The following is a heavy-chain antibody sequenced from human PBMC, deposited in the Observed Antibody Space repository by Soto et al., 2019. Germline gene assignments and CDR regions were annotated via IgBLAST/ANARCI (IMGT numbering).Heavy chain of an antibody. D-gene: IGHD2-21*02. CDR3: ARGLTPSVVVTANRPFDY. Sequence: KPSETLSLTCAVNGGSFNNYFWTWIRQSPGTGLEWIGEINHSGSSNYSPSLKSRVTMSVDTSKNQFSLKLTSVTAADTAVYYCARGLTPSVVVTANRPFDYWGQGTQVTVSS. V-gene: IGHV4-34*01. CDR1: GGSFNNYF. J-gene: IGHJ4*02. CDR2: INHSGSS.